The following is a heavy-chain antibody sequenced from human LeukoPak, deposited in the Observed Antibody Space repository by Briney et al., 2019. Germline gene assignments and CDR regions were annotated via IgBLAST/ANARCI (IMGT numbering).Heavy chain of an antibody. CDR2: IKEDGSLK. J-gene: IGHJ6*03. V-gene: IGHV3-7*01. CDR3: ARDRGATVTTYPYYYYMDV. CDR1: GFGFSNFW. Sequence: GGSLRLSCAASGFGFSNFWMSWVRQAPGKGPEWVANIKEDGSLKNYVDSVEGRFTVSRDNAKNTLYLQMNSLRLEDTAVYYCARDRGATVTTYPYYYYMDVWGKGTTVTVSS. D-gene: IGHD4-17*01.